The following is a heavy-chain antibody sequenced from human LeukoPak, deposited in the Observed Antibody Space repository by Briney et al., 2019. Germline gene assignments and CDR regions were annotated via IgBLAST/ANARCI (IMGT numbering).Heavy chain of an antibody. J-gene: IGHJ4*02. CDR3: AKESLRVVPSATFDY. Sequence: GGSLRLSCAASGFTVSSNYMSWVRQAPGKGLEWVSVIYSGGTTYYADSVKGRFTISRDNSKNTLYLQMHSLRAEDTAVYYCAKESLRVVPSATFDYWGQGTLVTVSS. D-gene: IGHD2-2*01. CDR1: GFTVSSNY. V-gene: IGHV3-53*01. CDR2: IYSGGTT.